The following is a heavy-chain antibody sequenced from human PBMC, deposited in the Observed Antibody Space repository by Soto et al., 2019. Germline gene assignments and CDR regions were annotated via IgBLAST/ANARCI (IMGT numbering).Heavy chain of an antibody. CDR1: GGTFSNFV. CDR3: AKDVGFQQLLFVLET. V-gene: IGHV1-69*01. Sequence: QVQLVQSGAEVKNPGSSVRVSCKASGGTFSNFVFSWVRQAPGQGLEWMGGIIPIFASSNYAQKFQGRLTITADESTSTADMDMSSLRSEDTAMYFCAKDVGFQQLLFVLETWGQGTLVTVSS. CDR2: IIPIFASS. D-gene: IGHD6-13*01. J-gene: IGHJ5*02.